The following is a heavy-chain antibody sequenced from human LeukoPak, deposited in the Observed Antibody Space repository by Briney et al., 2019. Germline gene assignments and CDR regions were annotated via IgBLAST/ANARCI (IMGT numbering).Heavy chain of an antibody. D-gene: IGHD3-22*01. J-gene: IGHJ4*02. V-gene: IGHV4-31*03. Sequence: SETLSLTCSVSGGSISSSAYHWSWFRQHPGKGLEWIGYIYHSGSTYYNPSLKSRVTISVDTSKSQFSLRLSSVTVADTAVYYCARSYYDSGRYRAEIDYWGQGALVTVSS. CDR2: IYHSGST. CDR3: ARSYYDSGRYRAEIDY. CDR1: GGSISSSAYH.